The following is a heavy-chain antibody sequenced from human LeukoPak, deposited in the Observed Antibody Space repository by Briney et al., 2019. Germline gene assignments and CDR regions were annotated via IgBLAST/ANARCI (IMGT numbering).Heavy chain of an antibody. CDR1: GFTFSSYA. V-gene: IGHV3-64*01. CDR2: ISSNGGST. D-gene: IGHD4-17*01. CDR3: AGEKHDYDDAFDI. Sequence: PGGSLRLSCAASGFTFSSYAMHWVRQAPGKGLEYVSAISSNGGSTYYANSVKGRFTISRDNSKNTLYLQMGSLRAEDMAVYYCAGEKHDYDDAFDIWGQGTMVTVSS. J-gene: IGHJ3*02.